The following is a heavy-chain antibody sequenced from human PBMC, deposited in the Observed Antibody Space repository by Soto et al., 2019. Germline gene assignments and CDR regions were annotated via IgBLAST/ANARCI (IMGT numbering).Heavy chain of an antibody. Sequence: ESLKLSCAASGFTFSSNWISWVRQAPGKGLEWVANIKQDGSETYYVDSVKGRFTISKDNAKNSLYLQMNSLRAEDTAVYYCASLDSAKAPGYWGRGTLVTGSS. CDR1: GFTFSSNW. CDR3: ASLDSAKAPGY. D-gene: IGHD1-26*01. V-gene: IGHV3-7*01. CDR2: IKQDGSET. J-gene: IGHJ4*02.